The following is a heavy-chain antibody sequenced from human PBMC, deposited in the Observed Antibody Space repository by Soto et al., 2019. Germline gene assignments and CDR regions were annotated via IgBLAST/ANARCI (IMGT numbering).Heavy chain of an antibody. CDR1: GGSISSYY. Sequence: SETLSLSCTVSGGSISSYYWSWIRQPPGKGLEWIGYIYYSGSTNYNPSLKSRATISVDTSKNQFSLKLSSVTAADTAVYYCARFQLWPPYYFDYWGQGTLVTVSS. J-gene: IGHJ4*02. D-gene: IGHD5-18*01. CDR2: IYYSGST. V-gene: IGHV4-59*01. CDR3: ARFQLWPPYYFDY.